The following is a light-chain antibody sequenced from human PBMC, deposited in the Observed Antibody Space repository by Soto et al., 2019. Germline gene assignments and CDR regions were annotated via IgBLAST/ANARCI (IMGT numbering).Light chain of an antibody. CDR2: EAT. Sequence: QSALTQPASVSGSPGQSITISCTGTSFKNVSWYQHHPGKAPKVVIYEATKRPSGVSGRFSGSKSGNTASLTISGLQADDEAHYYCCSYGGFSTFVIFGGGTKLTVL. CDR1: SFKN. CDR3: CSYGGFSTFVI. J-gene: IGLJ2*01. V-gene: IGLV2-23*02.